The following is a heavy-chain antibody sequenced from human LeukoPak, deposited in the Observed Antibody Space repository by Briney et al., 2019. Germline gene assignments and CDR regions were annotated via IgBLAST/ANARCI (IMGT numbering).Heavy chain of an antibody. V-gene: IGHV4-59*01. J-gene: IGHJ3*02. CDR2: INYSGNT. D-gene: IGHD3-22*01. CDR1: GASISSSY. CDR3: ARGYYDSRGYSNTFDI. Sequence: SETLSLTCAVSGASISSSYWSWIRQPPGKGLEWIGYINYSGNTKYNPSLESRVTISVDASNNQCSLRLSSVTSADTAFYYCARGYYDSRGYSNTFDIWGQGTLVTVSS.